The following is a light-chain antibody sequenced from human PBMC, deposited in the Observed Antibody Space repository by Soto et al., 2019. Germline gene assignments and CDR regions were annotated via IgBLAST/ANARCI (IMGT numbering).Light chain of an antibody. CDR1: HSIITW. Sequence: IQMTQSPSTLAASVGDRVTITCRASHSIITWLAWYQQKPGKGPTLLIYKASRLESGVPSRFSGSGSGTEFALTISSLQPADFATYYCQQYNTYSWTFGQGTKVDI. CDR2: KAS. CDR3: QQYNTYSWT. J-gene: IGKJ1*01. V-gene: IGKV1-5*03.